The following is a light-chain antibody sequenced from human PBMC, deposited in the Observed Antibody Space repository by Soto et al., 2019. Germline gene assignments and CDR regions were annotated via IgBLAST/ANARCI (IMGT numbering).Light chain of an antibody. V-gene: IGKV1-5*03. Sequence: DSPMTQSPSTLSGSVGDRVTITCRASQTISSWLAWYQQKPVKAPKLLIYKASTLKSGVPSRFSGSGSGTEFTLTISSLEPDDSATYYCQHYNSYPEAFGQGTKVDIK. CDR1: QTISSW. J-gene: IGKJ1*01. CDR3: QHYNSYPEA. CDR2: KAS.